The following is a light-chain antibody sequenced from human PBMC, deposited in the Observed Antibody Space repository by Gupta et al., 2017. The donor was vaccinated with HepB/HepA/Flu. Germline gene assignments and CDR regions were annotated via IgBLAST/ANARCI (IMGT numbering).Light chain of an antibody. V-gene: IGKV6-21*01. CDR3: HGRSSLGWT. CDR2: FAS. Sequence: EIVLTQSPDFLSVTPKDKVTITCRASQSIRSSLHWYQQRPEQSPKLLIKFASQYGSGVTSTFSDSGSETAFTLTIDSREAEDAATHYCHGRSSLGWTFGQGTKVEIK. J-gene: IGKJ1*01. CDR1: QSIRSS.